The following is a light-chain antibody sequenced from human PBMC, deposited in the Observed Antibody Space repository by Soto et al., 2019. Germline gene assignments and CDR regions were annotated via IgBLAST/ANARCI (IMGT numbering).Light chain of an antibody. CDR1: QNDHISY. CDR3: QHYDSSPEALI. Sequence: IVLTQSPGTLSLSPGESASLSCRAGQNDHISYLAWYQQKPGQAPRLLIYDASNRATGIPDRFSGSGSGTDFTLTISRLEPEDSAVYFCQHYDSSPEALIFGGGTKVEIK. CDR2: DAS. V-gene: IGKV3-20*01. J-gene: IGKJ4*01.